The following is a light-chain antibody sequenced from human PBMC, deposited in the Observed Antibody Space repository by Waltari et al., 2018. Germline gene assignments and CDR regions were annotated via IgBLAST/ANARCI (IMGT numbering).Light chain of an antibody. Sequence: EIVLTQSPATLSLSPGERATLSCRASQGVSSYLAWYQQKPGQAPRLLTYDASNRATGIPARFSGSGPGTDFTLTISSLEPEDFAVYYCQQRSNWHPLTFGGGTKVEIK. V-gene: IGKV3D-11*01. CDR3: QQRSNWHPLT. CDR2: DAS. CDR1: QGVSSY. J-gene: IGKJ4*01.